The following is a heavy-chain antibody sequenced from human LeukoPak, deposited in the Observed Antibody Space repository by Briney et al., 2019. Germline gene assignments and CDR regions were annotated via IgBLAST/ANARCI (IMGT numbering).Heavy chain of an antibody. CDR3: AKDYY. J-gene: IGHJ4*02. CDR2: ISGDGGTT. CDR1: GFTFDDYP. Sequence: PGGSLRLSCAASGFTFDDYPMHWVRQVPGKGLEWVSLISGDGGTTYYADSVKGRFTISRDNSKNSLYLQMNSLRSGDTALYYCAKDYYWGQGTLVTVSS. V-gene: IGHV3-43*02.